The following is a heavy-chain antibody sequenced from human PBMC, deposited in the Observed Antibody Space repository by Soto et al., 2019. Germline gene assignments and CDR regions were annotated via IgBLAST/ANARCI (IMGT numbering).Heavy chain of an antibody. J-gene: IGHJ4*02. CDR3: ARTNIAAAVLGY. Sequence: EVQLVESGGGLVKPGGSLRLSCAASGFTFSSYSMNWVRQAPGKGLEWVSAISSSSSYIYYADSVKGRFTISRDNAKNSLYLQMNSLRAEHTAVYYCARTNIAAAVLGYWGQGTLVTVSS. CDR2: ISSSSSYI. D-gene: IGHD6-13*01. CDR1: GFTFSSYS. V-gene: IGHV3-21*01.